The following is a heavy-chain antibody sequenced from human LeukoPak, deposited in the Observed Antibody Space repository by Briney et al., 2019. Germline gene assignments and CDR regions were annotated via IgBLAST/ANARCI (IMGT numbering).Heavy chain of an antibody. V-gene: IGHV4-61*02. CDR1: GGSISSGSYY. D-gene: IGHD7-27*01. J-gene: IGHJ6*03. CDR3: ARGYNWGSPTRTFYYLDV. Sequence: SETLSLTCTVSGGSISSGSYYWSWIRQPAGKGLEWIGRIYTSGSTNYNPSLKSRVTISVDTSKNQFSLKLRSVTAADTAVYYCARGYNWGSPTRTFYYLDVWGKGTTVTVSS. CDR2: IYTSGST.